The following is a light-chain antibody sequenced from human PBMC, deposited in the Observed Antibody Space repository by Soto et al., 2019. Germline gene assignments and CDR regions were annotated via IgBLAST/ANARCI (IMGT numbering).Light chain of an antibody. CDR1: QGISSY. CDR3: QQPNSYPPWT. V-gene: IGKV1-9*01. Sequence: DIQLTQSPSFLSASVGDRVTITCRASQGISSYLAWYQQKPGKAPKLLIYAASTLQSGVPSRFSGSGSGTEFTLTISSLQPADFATYYCQQPNSYPPWTFGQGTKVEIK. CDR2: AAS. J-gene: IGKJ1*01.